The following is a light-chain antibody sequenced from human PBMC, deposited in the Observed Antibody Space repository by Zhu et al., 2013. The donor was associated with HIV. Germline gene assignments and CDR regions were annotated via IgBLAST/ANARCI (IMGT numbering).Light chain of an antibody. CDR3: QQYNNWPPWT. CDR1: ESVSDK. Sequence: EIVMTQSPVTLSVSPGERATLSCRASESVSDKVAWYQQRPGQAPRLLIYGASTRATDIPARFSASGSGTEFTLTISSLQSEDFAVYYCQQYNNWPPWTFGQGTKVEIK. J-gene: IGKJ1*01. V-gene: IGKV3-15*01. CDR2: GAS.